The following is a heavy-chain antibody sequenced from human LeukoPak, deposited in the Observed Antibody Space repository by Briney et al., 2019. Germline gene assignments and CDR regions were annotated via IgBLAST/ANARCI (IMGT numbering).Heavy chain of an antibody. CDR2: SYNSGST. CDR1: GGSISSYY. J-gene: IGHJ4*02. Sequence: SETLSLTCTVSGGSISSYYWSWIRQRPGKGLEWIGYSYNSGSTTPHPSLKSRVTISVDTSKNQFSLRLRSVTAADTAVYYCARHGGSGSFDYWGQGTLVTVSS. CDR3: ARHGGSGSFDY. V-gene: IGHV4-59*08. D-gene: IGHD3-3*01.